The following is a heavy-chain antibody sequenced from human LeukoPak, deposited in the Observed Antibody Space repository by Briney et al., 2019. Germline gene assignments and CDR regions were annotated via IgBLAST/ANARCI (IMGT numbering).Heavy chain of an antibody. Sequence: SETLSLTCTVSGGSISSSSYYWGWIRQPPGKGLEWIGEINHSGSTNYNPSLKSRVTISVDTSKNQFSLKLSSVTAADTAMYYCARGKFSRARPINYWGQGTLVTVSS. CDR1: GGSISSSSYY. CDR3: ARGKFSRARPINY. CDR2: INHSGST. D-gene: IGHD6-6*01. V-gene: IGHV4-39*07. J-gene: IGHJ4*02.